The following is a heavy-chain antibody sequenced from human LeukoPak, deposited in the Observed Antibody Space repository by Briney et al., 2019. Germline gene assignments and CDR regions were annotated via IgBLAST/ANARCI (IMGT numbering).Heavy chain of an antibody. Sequence: SETLSLTCTVSGGSISSFYWSWIRQPPGKGLEWIGYIYYSGSTNYNPSLKSRVTMSVDTSQNQFSLKLNSVTEADTAVYYCASAGLYGSGVDYWGQGTLVTVSS. CDR3: ASAGLYGSGVDY. J-gene: IGHJ4*02. CDR1: GGSISSFY. D-gene: IGHD3-10*01. V-gene: IGHV4-59*01. CDR2: IYYSGST.